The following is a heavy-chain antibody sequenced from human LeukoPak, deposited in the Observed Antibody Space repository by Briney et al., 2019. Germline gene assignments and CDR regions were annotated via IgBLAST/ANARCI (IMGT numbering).Heavy chain of an antibody. J-gene: IGHJ6*03. CDR2: INPNSGGT. V-gene: IGHV1-2*02. CDR3: ARGIPKYSGTYYYYYYMDV. D-gene: IGHD5-12*01. Sequence: ASVKVSCKASGYTFTGYYMHWVRQAPGQGLEWMGWINPNSGGTNYAQKFQGRVTMTRDTSISTAYMELSRLRSDDTAVYYCARGIPKYSGTYYYYYYMDVWGKGTTVTVSS. CDR1: GYTFTGYY.